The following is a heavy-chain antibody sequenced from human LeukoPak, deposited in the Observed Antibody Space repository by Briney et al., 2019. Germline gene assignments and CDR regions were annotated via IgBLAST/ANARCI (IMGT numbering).Heavy chain of an antibody. J-gene: IGHJ4*02. D-gene: IGHD2-21*02. Sequence: GGSLRLSCAASGFTFSSYWMSWVRQAPGKGLEWVANIKQDGSEKYYVDSVKGRFTISRDNAKNSLYLQMNSLRAEDTAVYYCANSPYCGGDCRQGDYWGQGTLVTVSS. CDR1: GFTFSSYW. CDR2: IKQDGSEK. CDR3: ANSPYCGGDCRQGDY. V-gene: IGHV3-7*03.